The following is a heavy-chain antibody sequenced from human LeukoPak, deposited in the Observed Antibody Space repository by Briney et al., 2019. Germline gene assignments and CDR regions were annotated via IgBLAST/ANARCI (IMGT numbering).Heavy chain of an antibody. CDR1: GGSFSGYY. J-gene: IGHJ5*02. CDR2: INHSGST. V-gene: IGHV4-34*01. CDR3: ARGAHSLDP. Sequence: SETLSLTCAVYGGSFSGYYWSWIRQPPGKGLEWIGEINHSGSTNYNPSLKGRVTISVDTSKNQFSLKLSSVTAADTAVYYCARGAHSLDPWGQGTLVTVSS.